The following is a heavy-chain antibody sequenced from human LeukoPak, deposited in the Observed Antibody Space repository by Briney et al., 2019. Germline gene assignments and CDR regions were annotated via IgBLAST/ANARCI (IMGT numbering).Heavy chain of an antibody. J-gene: IGHJ4*02. CDR2: IYYSGST. CDR1: GGSISSSSYY. V-gene: IGHV4-39*01. D-gene: IGHD6-13*01. CDR3: ASWGSEGSGSYYLIRIAAAGTDY. Sequence: SETLSLTCTVSGGSISSSSYYWGWIRQPPGKGLEWIGSIYYSGSTYYNPSLKSRVTISVDTSKNQFSLKLSSVTAADTAVYYCASWGSEGSGSYYLIRIAAAGTDYWGQGTLVTVSS.